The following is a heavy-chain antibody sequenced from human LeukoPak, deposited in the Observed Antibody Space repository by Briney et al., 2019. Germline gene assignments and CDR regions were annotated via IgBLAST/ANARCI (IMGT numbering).Heavy chain of an antibody. CDR1: GGSISGYY. CDR3: ARQMSGSDWYLFDY. D-gene: IGHD3-9*01. V-gene: IGHV4-59*08. Sequence: SETLSLTCTVSGGSISGYYWSWIRQPPGKGREWIGYIYYSGSTKYNPSLKSRVTMSVDASKNQFSLKLSSVTAADTAVYCCARQMSGSDWYLFDYWGQGTLVTVSS. J-gene: IGHJ4*02. CDR2: IYYSGST.